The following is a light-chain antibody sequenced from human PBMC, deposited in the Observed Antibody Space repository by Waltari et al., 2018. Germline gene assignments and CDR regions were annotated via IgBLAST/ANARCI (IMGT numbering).Light chain of an antibody. CDR2: GAS. CDR3: QQYNEWPPLT. CDR1: QSISRH. Sequence: EIVRTQSPATLSVSPGERATLSGRASQSISRHLAWYQQKPGQATRLLIYGASTRATDVPARFSGSGSGTEFTLTISSLQSEDFAVYYCQQYNEWPPLTFGGGTKVEIK. J-gene: IGKJ4*01. V-gene: IGKV3-15*01.